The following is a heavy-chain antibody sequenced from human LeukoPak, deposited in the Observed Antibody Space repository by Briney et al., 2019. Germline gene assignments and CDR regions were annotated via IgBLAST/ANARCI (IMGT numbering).Heavy chain of an antibody. CDR1: GDSVSSDSAA. Sequence: SQTLSLTCAISGDSVSSDSAAWNWIRQSPSRGLEWLGRTYYRSKWYNDYSASVKSRITINPDTSKNQFSLQLNSVTPEDAAVYYCARAVAGTEGWFNSWGQGTLVTVSS. J-gene: IGHJ5*01. CDR2: TYYRSKWYN. CDR3: ARAVAGTEGWFNS. D-gene: IGHD1-1*01. V-gene: IGHV6-1*01.